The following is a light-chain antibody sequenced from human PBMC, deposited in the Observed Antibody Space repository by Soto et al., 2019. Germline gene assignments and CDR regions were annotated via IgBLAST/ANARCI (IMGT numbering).Light chain of an antibody. Sequence: DIQMTQSPSTLSASVGDRVTITCRASQSISSWLAWYQQKPGKAPKLLIYDVSSLKSGVPSRFSGSGSGTEFTLTISSLQPDDFATYYCQQYNSFWTFGQGTKVDIK. CDR2: DVS. V-gene: IGKV1-5*01. CDR1: QSISSW. CDR3: QQYNSFWT. J-gene: IGKJ1*01.